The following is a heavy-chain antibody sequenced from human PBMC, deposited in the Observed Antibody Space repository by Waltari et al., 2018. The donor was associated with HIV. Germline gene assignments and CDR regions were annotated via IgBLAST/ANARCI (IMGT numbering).Heavy chain of an antibody. CDR3: ATALYSSSSAGSIDY. J-gene: IGHJ4*02. CDR1: GYTFPGYS. D-gene: IGHD6-6*01. V-gene: IGHV1-2*02. Sequence: QVQLVQSGAEVKKPGASVKVSCKASGYTFPGYSMHWVRQAPGQGLEWMGWINPNSGGTNYAQKFQGRVTMTRDTSISTAYMELSRLRSDDTAVYYCATALYSSSSAGSIDYWGQGTLVTVSS. CDR2: INPNSGGT.